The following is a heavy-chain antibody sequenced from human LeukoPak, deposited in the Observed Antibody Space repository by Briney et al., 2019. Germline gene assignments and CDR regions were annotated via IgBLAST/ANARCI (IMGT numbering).Heavy chain of an antibody. CDR2: ISSSGSTI. J-gene: IGHJ4*02. D-gene: IGHD3-3*01. CDR3: ASSKYYDFWSGYQY. Sequence: PGGSLRLSCAASGFTFSDYYMSWIRQAPGKGLEWVSYISSSGSTIYYADSVKGRFTISRDNAKNSLYLQMNSLRAEDTAVYYCASSKYYDFWSGYQYWGQGTLVTASS. V-gene: IGHV3-11*04. CDR1: GFTFSDYY.